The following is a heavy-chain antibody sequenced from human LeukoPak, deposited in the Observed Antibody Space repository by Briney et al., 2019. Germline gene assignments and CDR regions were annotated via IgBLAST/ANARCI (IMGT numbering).Heavy chain of an antibody. V-gene: IGHV3-33*01. J-gene: IGHJ4*02. D-gene: IGHD3-10*01. CDR2: IWYDESNK. CDR1: GFTFSNYG. Sequence: GRSLRLSCAASGFTFSNYGMHWARQAPGKGLEWVAVIWYDESNKYYADSVKGRFTISRDNSKNTLYLQMNSLRAEDTALYYCARSWHYYGSGSYHLDYWGQGTLVTVSS. CDR3: ARSWHYYGSGSYHLDY.